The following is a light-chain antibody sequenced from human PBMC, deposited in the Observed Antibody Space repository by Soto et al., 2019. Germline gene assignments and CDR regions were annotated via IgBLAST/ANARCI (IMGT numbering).Light chain of an antibody. V-gene: IGKV1-27*01. CDR1: QGISNS. J-gene: IGKJ3*01. CDR3: QNYNSAPFT. Sequence: DIQMTQSPSSLSASVGDRVTIPCRASQGISNSLAWYQQKPGKVPKLLIYAASTLQSGVPSRFSGSGSGTDFTLTISSLQPEDVATYYCQNYNSAPFTFGPGTKVDIK. CDR2: AAS.